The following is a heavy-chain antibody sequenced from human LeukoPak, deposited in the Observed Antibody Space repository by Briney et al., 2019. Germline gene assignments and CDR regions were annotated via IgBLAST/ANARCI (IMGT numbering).Heavy chain of an antibody. D-gene: IGHD6-13*01. V-gene: IGHV4-59*08. J-gene: IGHJ6*03. Sequence: SETLSLTCTVSGGSISSYYWSWIRQPPGKGLEWIGYIYYSGSTNYNPSLKSRVTISVDTSKNQFSLKLSSVAAADTAVYYCARLYSSTWYAYMDVWGKGTTVTVSS. CDR2: IYYSGST. CDR3: ARLYSSTWYAYMDV. CDR1: GGSISSYY.